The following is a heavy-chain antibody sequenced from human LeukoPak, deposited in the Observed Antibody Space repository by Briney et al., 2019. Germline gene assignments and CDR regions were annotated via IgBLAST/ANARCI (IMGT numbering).Heavy chain of an antibody. Sequence: EASVKVSCKASGGTFSSYAISWVRQAPGQGLEWMGGIIPIFGTANYAQKFQGRVTITADESTSTAYMELSSLRSEDTAVYYCARDSSSGSNLYYYYGMDVWGQGTTVTVSS. V-gene: IGHV1-69*01. J-gene: IGHJ6*02. CDR2: IIPIFGTA. CDR1: GGTFSSYA. CDR3: ARDSSSGSNLYYYYGMDV. D-gene: IGHD1-26*01.